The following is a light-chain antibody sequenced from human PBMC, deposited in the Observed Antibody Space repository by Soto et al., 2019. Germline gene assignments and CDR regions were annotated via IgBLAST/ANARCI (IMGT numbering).Light chain of an antibody. J-gene: IGLJ1*01. CDR1: SSDVGGYNS. CDR3: SSYTTSSTYV. V-gene: IGLV2-14*03. Sequence: SVLTQPASVSGSPGQSITISCTGTSSDVGGYNSVSWYQHHPGKAPKLMIYNVNNRPSGVSNRFSGSKSGNTASLTISGLQAEDEADYYCSSYTTSSTYVFGTGTKVTVL. CDR2: NVN.